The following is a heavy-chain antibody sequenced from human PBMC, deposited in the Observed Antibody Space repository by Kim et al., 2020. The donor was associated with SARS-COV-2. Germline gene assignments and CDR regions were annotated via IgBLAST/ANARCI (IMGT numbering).Heavy chain of an antibody. D-gene: IGHD1-26*01. CDR3: ARLRTSGSYHFDY. CDR2: TRNRANSYTT. J-gene: IGHJ4*01. CDR1: GFIFSDHY. V-gene: IGHV3-72*01. Sequence: GGSLRLSCAASGFIFSDHYMDWVRQSPGKGLEWVGRTRNRANSYTTEYAASVRGRFIISRDESENSLHLQMNSLKTEDTAVYYCARLRTSGSYHFDYWG.